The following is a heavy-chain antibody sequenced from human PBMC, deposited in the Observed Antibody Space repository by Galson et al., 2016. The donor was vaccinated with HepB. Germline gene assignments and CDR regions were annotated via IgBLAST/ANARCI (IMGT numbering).Heavy chain of an antibody. CDR3: SSAAYHYGSNGYYFAY. CDR1: GFTFSDYW. J-gene: IGHJ4*02. D-gene: IGHD3-22*01. V-gene: IGHV3-7*05. CDR2: IKQDGSEK. Sequence: SLRLSCAASGFTFSDYWVAWVHQTPGEGLEWVANIKQDGSEKYYVDSVKGRFTISRDNAKNSLYLQMNSLRSEDTAVYYCSSAAYHYGSNGYYFAYWGQGTLVTVSS.